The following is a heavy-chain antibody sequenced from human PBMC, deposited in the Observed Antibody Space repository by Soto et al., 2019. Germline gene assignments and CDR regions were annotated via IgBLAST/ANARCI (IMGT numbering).Heavy chain of an antibody. CDR2: ISSRGNYI. CDR3: ASGSETTVTTTDY. CDR1: GFTFSTYS. J-gene: IGHJ4*02. V-gene: IGHV3-21*01. D-gene: IGHD4-4*01. Sequence: GGSLRLSCAASGFTFSTYSMNWVRQAPGKGLEWVSSISSRGNYIYYADSMKGRFTISRDNAKNSLYLQMNSLRAEDTAVYYCASGSETTVTTTDYWGQGTLVTVS.